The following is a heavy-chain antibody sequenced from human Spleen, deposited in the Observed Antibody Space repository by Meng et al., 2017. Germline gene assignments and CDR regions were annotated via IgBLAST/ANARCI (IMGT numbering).Heavy chain of an antibody. CDR3: ARAYYYDSSGYYPRMYYFDY. V-gene: IGHV4-38-2*01. J-gene: IGHJ4*02. CDR2: IFHSGTT. Sequence: SETLSLTCAVSGSSLSSDYFWGWIRQPPGKGLDWIGNIFHSGTTFYNPSLRSRVTISMDTSKNQFSLKLNSVTAADTAVYYCARAYYYDSSGYYPRMYYFDYWGQGTLVTVSS. D-gene: IGHD3-22*01. CDR1: GSSLSSDYF.